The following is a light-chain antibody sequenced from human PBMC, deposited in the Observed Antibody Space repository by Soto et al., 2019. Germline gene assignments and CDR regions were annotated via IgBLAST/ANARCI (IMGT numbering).Light chain of an antibody. V-gene: IGKV3-20*01. CDR2: GAS. CDR3: QQYHTWT. CDR1: QSVSSSY. J-gene: IGKJ1*01. Sequence: ENVLSPSPCTLSLSPGERATLSCRASQSVSSSYLAWYQQKPGQAPRLLIYGASSRATGIPDRFSGSGSGTEFTLTISSLQPDDFATYYCQQYHTWTFGQGTKVDI.